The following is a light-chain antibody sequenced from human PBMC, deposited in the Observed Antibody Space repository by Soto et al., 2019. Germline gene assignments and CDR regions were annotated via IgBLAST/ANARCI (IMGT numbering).Light chain of an antibody. J-gene: IGLJ1*01. CDR2: DVS. CDR1: SSNVGGYNY. V-gene: IGLV2-14*03. Sequence: QSALTQPASVSGSPGQSITISCTGTSSNVGGYNYVSWYQHHPGNAPKLMIFDVSDQPSGVSNRFSGSKSGNTASLTISGLQAEDEADYYCCSYTSSSTPWVFGTGTKVTVL. CDR3: CSYTSSSTPWV.